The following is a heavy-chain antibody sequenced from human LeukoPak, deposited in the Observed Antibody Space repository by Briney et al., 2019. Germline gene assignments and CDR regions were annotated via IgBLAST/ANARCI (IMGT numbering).Heavy chain of an antibody. CDR1: GGSISSYY. J-gene: IGHJ3*02. CDR3: ARHLSQKNAFDI. D-gene: IGHD3-16*02. Sequence: SETLSLTCTVSGGSISSYYWSWLRQPPGKGLEWIGYIHYSGSTNYNPSLKSRVTISVDTSKNQFSLKLSSVTAADTAVYYCARHLSQKNAFDIWGQGTMVTVSS. V-gene: IGHV4-59*08. CDR2: IHYSGST.